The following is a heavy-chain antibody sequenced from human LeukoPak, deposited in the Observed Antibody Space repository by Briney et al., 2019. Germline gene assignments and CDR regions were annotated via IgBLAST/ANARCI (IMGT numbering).Heavy chain of an antibody. J-gene: IGHJ3*02. CDR2: ITPILGIA. V-gene: IGHV1-69*04. CDR3: ARVLPGANDAFDI. Sequence: SVRVSCKASGGTFSSYAISWVRQAPGQGLEWMGRITPILGIANYAQNFQGRVTITADKSTSTAYMELSSLRSEDTALYYCARVLPGANDAFDIWGQGTMVTVSS. CDR1: GGTFSSYA. D-gene: IGHD2-2*01.